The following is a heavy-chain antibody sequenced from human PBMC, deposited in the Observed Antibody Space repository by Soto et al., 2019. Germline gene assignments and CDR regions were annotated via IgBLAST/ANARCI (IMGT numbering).Heavy chain of an antibody. Sequence: QVQLVQSGAEVKKPGSSVKVSCKAAGGTFRNYPFSWVRQAPGQGLEWMGGIIPVVGIPNYAQKFQGRVKITAEESTNKGKMGVGRLRFEDPAVYYCARVLEFRDGYISHFDFWGQGTQVTVSS. CDR1: GGTFRNYP. CDR2: IIPVVGIP. CDR3: ARVLEFRDGYISHFDF. J-gene: IGHJ4*02. V-gene: IGHV1-69*01. D-gene: IGHD5-12*01.